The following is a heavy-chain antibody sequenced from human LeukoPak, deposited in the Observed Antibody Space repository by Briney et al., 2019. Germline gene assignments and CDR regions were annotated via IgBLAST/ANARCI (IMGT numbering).Heavy chain of an antibody. CDR3: AKDRGGSSSADY. V-gene: IGHV3-30*02. D-gene: IGHD1-26*01. Sequence: GGSLRLSCAASGFTFSSYGMHWVRQAPGKGLEWVAFIRYDGSNKYYADSVKDRFTISRDNSKNTLYLQMNSLRAEDTAVYYCAKDRGGSSSADYWGQGTLVTVSS. CDR2: IRYDGSNK. J-gene: IGHJ4*02. CDR1: GFTFSSYG.